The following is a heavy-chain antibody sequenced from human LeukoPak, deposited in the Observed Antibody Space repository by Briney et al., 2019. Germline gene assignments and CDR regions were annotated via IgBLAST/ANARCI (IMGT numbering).Heavy chain of an antibody. CDR2: IYHSGST. CDR3: AREMDIVVVPAATPPQENWFDP. V-gene: IGHV4-39*07. J-gene: IGHJ5*02. Sequence: SETLSLTCTVSGGSISSSSYYWGWIRQPPGKGLEWIGSIYHSGSTYYNPSLKSRVTISVDTSKNQFSLKLSSVTAADTAVYYCAREMDIVVVPAATPPQENWFDPWGQGTLVTVSS. D-gene: IGHD2-2*03. CDR1: GGSISSSSYY.